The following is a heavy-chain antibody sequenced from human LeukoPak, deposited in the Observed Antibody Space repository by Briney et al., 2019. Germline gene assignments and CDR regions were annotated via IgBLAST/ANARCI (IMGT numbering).Heavy chain of an antibody. J-gene: IGHJ4*02. D-gene: IGHD3-10*01. CDR2: ISGSSSTI. CDR1: GFTFSSYS. Sequence: GGSLRLSCAASGFTFSSYSMNWVRQAPGKGLEWVSYISGSSSTIYYADSVKGRFTISRDNAKNSLCVQMNSLRADDTAVYYCAREPYSSGSYQVDYWGQGTPVTVSS. CDR3: AREPYSSGSYQVDY. V-gene: IGHV3-48*01.